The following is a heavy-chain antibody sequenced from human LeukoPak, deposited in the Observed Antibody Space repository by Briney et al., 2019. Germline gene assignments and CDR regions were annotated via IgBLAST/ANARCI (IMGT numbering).Heavy chain of an antibody. D-gene: IGHD3-22*01. CDR3: ATDKNYYDSSGYYRGTYYFDY. CDR2: FDPEDGET. CDR1: GYTLTELS. V-gene: IGHV1-24*01. J-gene: IGHJ4*02. Sequence: GASVKVSCKVSGYTLTELSMHWVRQAPGKGLEWMGGFDPEDGETTYAQKFQGRVTMTEDTSTDTAYMELSSLRSEDTAVYYCATDKNYYDSSGYYRGTYYFDYWGQGTLVTVSS.